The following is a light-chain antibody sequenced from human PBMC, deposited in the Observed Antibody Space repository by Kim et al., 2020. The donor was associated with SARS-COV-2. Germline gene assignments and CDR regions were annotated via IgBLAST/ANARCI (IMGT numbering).Light chain of an antibody. V-gene: IGKV1-27*01. CDR1: QVINNY. CDR2: GAS. CDR3: QKYDSGPGT. Sequence: DIQMTQSPSSLSASVGDRVTITCRASQVINNYLAWYQQKPGKAPTVLIYGASTLHSGVPSRFSGSGSGTDFTLTISSLQPEDVGTYYCQKYDSGPGTCGHGTKVDIK. J-gene: IGKJ1*01.